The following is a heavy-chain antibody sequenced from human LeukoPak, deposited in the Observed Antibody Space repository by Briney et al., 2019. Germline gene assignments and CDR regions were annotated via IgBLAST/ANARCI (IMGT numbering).Heavy chain of an antibody. CDR3: ARVSSVGAKAGAFDY. Sequence: PGGSLRFSCAASGFTFSSYAMHWVRQAPGKGLEWVAIISFDGSNKYYADSVKGRFTISRDNSKNTLYLQMNSLRAEDTAVYYCARVSSVGAKAGAFDYWGQGTLVTVSS. J-gene: IGHJ4*02. D-gene: IGHD1-26*01. V-gene: IGHV3-30-3*01. CDR2: ISFDGSNK. CDR1: GFTFSSYA.